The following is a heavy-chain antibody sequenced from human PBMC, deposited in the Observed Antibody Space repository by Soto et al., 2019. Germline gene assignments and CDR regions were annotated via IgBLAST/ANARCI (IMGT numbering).Heavy chain of an antibody. CDR1: GLTVSGKKY. Sequence: ESGGGLIQPGGSLRLSCVASGLTVSGKKYMAWVRQAPGKGPEWVSGVYDLDGTYYAESVKGRFTISRDTSRNTLYLQMNNLRVEDTAVYYCAKVISTGIHRGYLDYWGQGTLVAVSS. CDR2: VYDLDGT. V-gene: IGHV3-53*01. J-gene: IGHJ4*02. D-gene: IGHD3-10*01. CDR3: AKVISTGIHRGYLDY.